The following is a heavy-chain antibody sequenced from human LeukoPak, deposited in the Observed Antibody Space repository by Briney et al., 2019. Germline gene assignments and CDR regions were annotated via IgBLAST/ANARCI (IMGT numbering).Heavy chain of an antibody. CDR2: ISSSSSYI. CDR3: ARDRHYDFWSGYYRYFDY. CDR1: GFTFSSYS. Sequence: GGSLRLSCAASGFTFSSYSMNWVRQAPGKGLEWVSSISSSSSYIYYADSVKGRFTISRDNAKNSLYLQMNSLRAEDTAVYYCARDRHYDFWSGYYRYFDYWGQGTLVTVSS. D-gene: IGHD3-3*01. J-gene: IGHJ4*02. V-gene: IGHV3-21*01.